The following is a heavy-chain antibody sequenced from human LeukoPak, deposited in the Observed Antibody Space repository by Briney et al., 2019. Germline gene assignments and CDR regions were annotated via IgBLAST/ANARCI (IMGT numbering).Heavy chain of an antibody. CDR3: ARDRWGYSYGGD. D-gene: IGHD5-18*01. Sequence: GGSLRLSCAATGFSFSSYEMNWVRQAPGKGPEWVSYISSSGSTIYYADSVKGRFTISRDNAKNSLYLQMNSLRAEDTAVYYCARDRWGYSYGGDWGQGTLVTVSS. CDR1: GFSFSSYE. V-gene: IGHV3-48*03. J-gene: IGHJ4*02. CDR2: ISSSGSTI.